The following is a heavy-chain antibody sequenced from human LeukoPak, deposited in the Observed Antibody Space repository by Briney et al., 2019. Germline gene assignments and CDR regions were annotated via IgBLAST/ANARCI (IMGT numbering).Heavy chain of an antibody. J-gene: IGHJ4*02. CDR3: TRDRLGFTGAFDS. Sequence: PGGSLRLSCAASGSSLSSYSMNWVRQAPGKGLEWVSYISSSGGNLYYADSMKGRLTVSRDNAENSLYLQIHSLTAGDTAVYYCTRDRLGFTGAFDSWGQGTLVTVSS. CDR2: ISSSGGNL. CDR1: GSSLSSYS. V-gene: IGHV3-48*01. D-gene: IGHD2-8*02.